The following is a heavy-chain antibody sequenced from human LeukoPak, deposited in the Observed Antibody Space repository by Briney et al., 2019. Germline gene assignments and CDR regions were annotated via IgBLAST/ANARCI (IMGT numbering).Heavy chain of an antibody. J-gene: IGHJ4*02. D-gene: IGHD3-3*01. Sequence: GGSLRLSCAASGFTFSSYSLKWVRQAPGKGLEWVSSISGSSSYIYYADSVQGRFTISRDNAKNSLYLQMNSLRAEDTAVYYCARERGTIFDWGQGTLVTVSS. CDR3: ARERGTIFD. V-gene: IGHV3-21*04. CDR2: ISGSSSYI. CDR1: GFTFSSYS.